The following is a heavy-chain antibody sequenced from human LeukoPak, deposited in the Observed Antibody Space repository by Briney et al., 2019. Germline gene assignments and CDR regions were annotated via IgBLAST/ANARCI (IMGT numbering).Heavy chain of an antibody. CDR2: IYYSGRT. D-gene: IGHD2-21*02. V-gene: IGHV4-39*01. Sequence: SETLSLTCTVSGGSIRSSTSYWGWIRQPPGKGLEWIGYIYYSGRTYYNPSLKSRLTISVDTSKNQFSLQLSSVTAADTAVYYCASLRVTTYYFDYWGQGTLVTVSS. J-gene: IGHJ4*02. CDR3: ASLRVTTYYFDY. CDR1: GGSIRSSTSY.